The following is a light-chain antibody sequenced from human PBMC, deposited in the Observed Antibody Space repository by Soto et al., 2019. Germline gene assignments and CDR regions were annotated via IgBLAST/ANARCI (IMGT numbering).Light chain of an antibody. CDR1: TGAVTSGHC. V-gene: IGLV7-46*01. Sequence: QAVVTQEPSLTVSPGGTVTLTCGSSTGAVTSGHCHNWFQQRPGQAPRTLIYETSNKHAWTPARFSGSLLGGKAALTLSGAQPEDEAEYYCLLSKSGAVVFGGGTKLTVL. CDR3: LLSKSGAVV. J-gene: IGLJ2*01. CDR2: ETS.